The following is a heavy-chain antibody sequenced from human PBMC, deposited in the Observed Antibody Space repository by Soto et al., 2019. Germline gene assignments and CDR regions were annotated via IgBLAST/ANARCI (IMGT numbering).Heavy chain of an antibody. CDR1: GYTFTSYG. Sequence: QVQLVQSGAEVKKPGASVKVSCKASGYTFTSYGINWVRQSPGQGLEWMGWISGYSGNTNYAQKLRGRVTMTTDTSTSTAYMELRSLRSDDTAVYYCAREGGYSYEYYFDYWGQGTLVTVSS. V-gene: IGHV1-18*01. CDR2: ISGYSGNT. CDR3: AREGGYSYEYYFDY. D-gene: IGHD5-18*01. J-gene: IGHJ4*02.